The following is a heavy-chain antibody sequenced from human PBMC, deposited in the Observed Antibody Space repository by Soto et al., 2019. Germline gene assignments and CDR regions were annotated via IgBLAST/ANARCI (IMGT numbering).Heavy chain of an antibody. CDR2: IYYSGST. J-gene: IGHJ6*02. CDR1: SGSISSGGYY. Sequence: TLSLTCTVSSGSISSGGYYWSWIRQHPGKGLEWIGYIYYSGSTYYNPSLKSRVTISVDTSKNQFSLKLSSVTAADTAVYYCARDSAGYSSSWYSRYYYYYYGMDVWGQGTTVTVSS. D-gene: IGHD6-13*01. CDR3: ARDSAGYSSSWYSRYYYYYYGMDV. V-gene: IGHV4-31*03.